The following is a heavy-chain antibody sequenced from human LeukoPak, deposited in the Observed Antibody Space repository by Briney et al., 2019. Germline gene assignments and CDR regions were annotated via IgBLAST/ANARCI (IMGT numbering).Heavy chain of an antibody. V-gene: IGHV3-30*04. CDR2: ISYGGTNK. J-gene: IGHJ4*02. D-gene: IGHD1-26*01. Sequence: PGGSLRLSCAASGFTFNSYNMHWVRQGPGKGLEWVAFISYGGTNKFYGDSVKGRFTISRDDSKNMFYLEMNSLTIEDTAIYYCARGHQNGASYYNYWGQGTLVTVSS. CDR3: ARGHQNGASYYNY. CDR1: GFTFNSYN.